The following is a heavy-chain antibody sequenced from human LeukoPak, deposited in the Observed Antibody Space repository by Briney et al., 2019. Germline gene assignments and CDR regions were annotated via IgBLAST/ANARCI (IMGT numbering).Heavy chain of an antibody. CDR2: ISYMGDHR. CDR1: GFTFSDCD. D-gene: IGHD6-25*01. CDR3: GKAFPPLRVAAAGDY. J-gene: IGHJ4*02. V-gene: IGHV3-21*06. Sequence: KAGGSLRLSCTASGFTFSDCDMIWFRQAPGKGLQWVSSISYMGDHRYYADSAKGRFTISRDNAKNSLYLQMDNLRADDTAVYYCGKAFPPLRVAAAGDYWGQGTLVTVSS.